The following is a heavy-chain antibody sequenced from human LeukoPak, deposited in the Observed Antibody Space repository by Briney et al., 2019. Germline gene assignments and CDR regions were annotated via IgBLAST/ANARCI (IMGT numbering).Heavy chain of an antibody. J-gene: IGHJ4*02. CDR2: IYHSGST. Sequence: SETLSLTCTVSGYSISSGYYWGWIRQPPGKGLEWIGSIYHSGSTYYNPSLKSRVTISVDTSKNQFSLKLSSVTAADTAVYYCATREMATKYYFDYWGQGTLVTVSS. D-gene: IGHD5-24*01. CDR3: ATREMATKYYFDY. V-gene: IGHV4-38-2*02. CDR1: GYSISSGYY.